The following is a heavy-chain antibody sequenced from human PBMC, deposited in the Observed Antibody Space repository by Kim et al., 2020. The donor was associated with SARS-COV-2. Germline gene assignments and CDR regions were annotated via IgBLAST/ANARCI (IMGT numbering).Heavy chain of an antibody. V-gene: IGHV1-46*01. D-gene: IGHD1-26*01. CDR1: GYTFTNYK. CDR2: LTPIDGAT. CDR3: ARDTTKWSFDY. J-gene: IGHJ4*02. Sequence: ASVKVSCKASGYTFTNYKVHWVRQAPGQGLEWMGILTPIDGATTYAQKLQGRVTLTRDTSTSTVYMELSSLGSGDTAVYYCARDTTKWSFDYWGQGTLVTVSS.